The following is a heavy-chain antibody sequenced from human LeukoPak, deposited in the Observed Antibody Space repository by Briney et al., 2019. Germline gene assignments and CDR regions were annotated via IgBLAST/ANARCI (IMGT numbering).Heavy chain of an antibody. Sequence: ASVKVSCKASGYTFTSYYMHWVRQAPGQGLEWMGIINPSGGSTSYAQKFQGRVTMTRDTSTSTVYMELSSLRSEDTAVYYCARHHLRYSSGWSQRAFDIWGQGTMVTVSS. D-gene: IGHD6-19*01. CDR1: GYTFTSYY. CDR3: ARHHLRYSSGWSQRAFDI. V-gene: IGHV1-46*01. J-gene: IGHJ3*02. CDR2: INPSGGST.